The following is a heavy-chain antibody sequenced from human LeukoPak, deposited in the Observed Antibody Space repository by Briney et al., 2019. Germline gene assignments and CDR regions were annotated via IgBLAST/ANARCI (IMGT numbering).Heavy chain of an antibody. J-gene: IGHJ4*02. CDR1: GGSISSSSYY. Sequence: SETLSLTCTVSGGSISSSSYYWGWIRQPPGKGLEWIGYIYYSGSTNYNPSLMSRVIISVDTSKNQFSLKLSSVTAADTAVYYCARDRIAAAGGFDYWGQGTLVTVSS. CDR2: IYYSGST. D-gene: IGHD6-13*01. CDR3: ARDRIAAAGGFDY. V-gene: IGHV4-61*01.